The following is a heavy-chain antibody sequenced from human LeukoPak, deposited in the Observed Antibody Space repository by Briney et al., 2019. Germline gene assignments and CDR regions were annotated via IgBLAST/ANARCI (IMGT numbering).Heavy chain of an antibody. CDR1: GASVSSGGYY. CDR3: ARRGGSGRSFDY. CDR2: IYYSGRT. J-gene: IGHJ4*02. D-gene: IGHD3-10*01. V-gene: IGHV4-61*08. Sequence: PSETQSLTCTVSGASVSSGGYYWSWIRQPPGKGLEWIGYIYYSGRTNFNPSLKSRVTISVDTSKNQFSLKVSSVTAADTAVYYCARRGGSGRSFDYWGQGTLVTVSS.